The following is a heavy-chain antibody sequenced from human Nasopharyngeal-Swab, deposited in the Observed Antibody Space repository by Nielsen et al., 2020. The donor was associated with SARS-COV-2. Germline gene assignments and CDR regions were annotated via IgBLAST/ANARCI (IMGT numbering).Heavy chain of an antibody. J-gene: IGHJ6*03. Sequence: WIRQPPGKGLEWIGEINHSGSTNYNPSLKSRVTISVDTSKNQFSLKLSSATAADTAVYYCAGIVVVAAPFLYYYYYMDVWGKGTTVTVSS. CDR2: INHSGST. D-gene: IGHD2-15*01. CDR3: AGIVVVAAPFLYYYYYMDV. V-gene: IGHV4-34*01.